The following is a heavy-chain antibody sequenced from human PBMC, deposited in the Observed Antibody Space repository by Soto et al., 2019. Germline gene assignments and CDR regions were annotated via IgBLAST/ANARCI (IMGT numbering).Heavy chain of an antibody. CDR2: ISYDGSNK. Sequence: GGSLRLSCAASGFTFSSYGMHWVRQAPGKGLEWVAVISYDGSNKYYADSVKGRFTISRDNSKNTLYLQMNSLRAEDTAVYYCAKAYSSSPVGFDPWGQGXLVTVYS. J-gene: IGHJ5*02. CDR3: AKAYSSSPVGFDP. D-gene: IGHD6-6*01. CDR1: GFTFSSYG. V-gene: IGHV3-30*18.